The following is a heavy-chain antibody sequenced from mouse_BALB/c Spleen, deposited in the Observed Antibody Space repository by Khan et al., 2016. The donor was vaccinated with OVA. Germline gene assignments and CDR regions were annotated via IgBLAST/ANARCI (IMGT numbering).Heavy chain of an antibody. D-gene: IGHD1-2*01. Sequence: EVQLVETGGGLVQPKGSLKLSCAASGFTFNTNAMNWVRQAPGKGLEWVARIRSKSNNYATYYADSVKDRFTISSDDSQSMLYLQMNNLKTEDTAMYYCVRDRAHSVYYGSLDYWGQGTTLTVSS. CDR2: IRSKSNNYAT. J-gene: IGHJ2*01. V-gene: IGHV10S3*01. CDR1: GFTFNTNA. CDR3: VRDRAHSVYYGSLDY.